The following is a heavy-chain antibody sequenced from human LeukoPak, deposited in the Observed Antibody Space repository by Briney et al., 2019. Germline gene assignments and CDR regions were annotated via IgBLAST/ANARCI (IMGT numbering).Heavy chain of an antibody. CDR3: VRPGDMDLAGHFQH. V-gene: IGHV5-51*01. D-gene: IGHD7-27*01. CDR1: GYSFTSYW. J-gene: IGHJ1*01. Sequence: GESLKISCATSGYSFTSYWIAWVRQMPGQGLEWMGIVYPSDSDTRYSPSFQGQVTISVDKSTKTVYLQWSSLKASDTAIYYCVRPGDMDLAGHFQHWGQGTLLTVSS. CDR2: VYPSDSDT.